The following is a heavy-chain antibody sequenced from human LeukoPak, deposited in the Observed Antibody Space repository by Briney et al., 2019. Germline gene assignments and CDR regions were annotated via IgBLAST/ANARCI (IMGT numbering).Heavy chain of an antibody. Sequence: SETLSLTCTVSGASISSDIFYWSWIRQPAGHGLEWIGRIYASGSPTYNSSLKSRIAISVDTSKNQFSLNLSSVTAADTAVYYCAGTRRYCSGGSCYNWFDPWGQGTLVTVSS. CDR1: GASISSDIFY. CDR2: IYASGSP. V-gene: IGHV4-61*02. CDR3: AGTRRYCSGGSCYNWFDP. J-gene: IGHJ5*02. D-gene: IGHD2-15*01.